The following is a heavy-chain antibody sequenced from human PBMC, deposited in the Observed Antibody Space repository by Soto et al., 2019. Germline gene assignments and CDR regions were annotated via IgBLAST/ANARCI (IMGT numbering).Heavy chain of an antibody. V-gene: IGHV1-69*12. J-gene: IGHJ6*02. D-gene: IGHD3-22*01. CDR1: GGTFSSYA. CDR3: AREERGSSGSRGYYYGMDV. Sequence: QVQLVQSGAEVKKPGSSVKVSCKASGGTFSSYAISWVRQAPGQGLEWMGGIIPIFGTANYAQKFQGRVTITADEXXSXAXRELSSLRSEDTAVYYCAREERGSSGSRGYYYGMDVWGQGTTVTVSS. CDR2: IIPIFGTA.